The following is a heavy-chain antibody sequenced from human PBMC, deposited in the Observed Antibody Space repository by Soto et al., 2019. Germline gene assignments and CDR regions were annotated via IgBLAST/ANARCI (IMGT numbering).Heavy chain of an antibody. D-gene: IGHD1-1*01. CDR2: ISQSSTYT. J-gene: IGHJ4*02. CDR1: GFTFSDYY. Sequence: QVQLVESGGDLVKPGGSLRLSCAASGFTFSDYYMSWVRQAPGKGLEWLSYISQSSTYTNYADSVRGRFTISRDNAKNSLYLQMNSLRADDTAVYYCTSGERGKTGTRVWGQGTLVSVSS. V-gene: IGHV3-11*06. CDR3: TSGERGKTGTRV.